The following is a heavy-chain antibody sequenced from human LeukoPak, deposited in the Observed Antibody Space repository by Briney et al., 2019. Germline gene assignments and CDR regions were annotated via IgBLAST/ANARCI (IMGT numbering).Heavy chain of an antibody. Sequence: PSETLSLICAVYGGSFSGYYWSWIRQPPGKGLEWIGEINHSGSTNYNPSLKSRVTISVDTSKNQFSLKLSSVTAADTAVYYCARGLGVDTAMVTTAGWFDPWGQGTLVTVSS. V-gene: IGHV4-34*01. J-gene: IGHJ5*02. CDR1: GGSFSGYY. D-gene: IGHD5-18*01. CDR3: ARGLGVDTAMVTTAGWFDP. CDR2: INHSGST.